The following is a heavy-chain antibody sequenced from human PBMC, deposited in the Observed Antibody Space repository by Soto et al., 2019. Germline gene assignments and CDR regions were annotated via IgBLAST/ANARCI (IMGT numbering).Heavy chain of an antibody. V-gene: IGHV1-69*12. D-gene: IGHD6-19*01. CDR3: AQTLGLAVSGPGRFDL. J-gene: IGHJ2*01. CDR2: ITPLFGTP. Sequence: QVQLVQSGAEVKKPASSVKVSCKASGGTFSRYAISWVRQAPGHGLEWLGGITPLFGTPNYAQSFQGRLTITADESTSTVYMELRSRRSEDTAVYYCAQTLGLAVSGPGRFDLWGRGTLVTVTS. CDR1: GGTFSRYA.